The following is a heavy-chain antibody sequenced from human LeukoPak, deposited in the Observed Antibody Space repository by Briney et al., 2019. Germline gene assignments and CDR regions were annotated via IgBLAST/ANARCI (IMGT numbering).Heavy chain of an antibody. J-gene: IGHJ3*02. CDR3: ARASCGGDCYSESFAFDI. D-gene: IGHD2-21*02. Sequence: SETLSLTCAVSGGSISSSNWWSWVRQPPGKGLEWIGEIYHSGSTNYNPSLKSRVTISVDKSKNQFSLKLSSVTAADTAVYFCARASCGGDCYSESFAFDIWGQGTMVTVSS. CDR2: IYHSGST. V-gene: IGHV4-4*02. CDR1: GGSISSSNW.